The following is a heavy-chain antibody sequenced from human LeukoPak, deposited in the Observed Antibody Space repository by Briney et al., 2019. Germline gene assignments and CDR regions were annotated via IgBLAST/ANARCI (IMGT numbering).Heavy chain of an antibody. CDR2: IWFDGSGT. CDR3: ARHASTHYFDS. J-gene: IGHJ4*02. Sequence: GGSLRLSCVASGFTFSNYGMHWVRQAPGKGLEWVAIIWFDGSGTYYADSVKGRVTFSRDNSKNTLCLQMNSLRAEDTAMYYCARHASTHYFDSWGQGTLVTVSS. D-gene: IGHD2/OR15-2a*01. CDR1: GFTFSNYG. V-gene: IGHV3-33*01.